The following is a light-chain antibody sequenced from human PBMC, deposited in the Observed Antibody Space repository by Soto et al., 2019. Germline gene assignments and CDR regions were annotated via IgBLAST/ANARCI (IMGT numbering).Light chain of an antibody. Sequence: QSVLTQPHSASGSPGQSVAISCTGTSSDVGGYNYVSWYQQHPGKAPKLMIYEVNKRPSGVPDRFSGSKSGNTASLTVSGLQAEDEADYYCLSWTTRRALVFGGGTKVTVL. CDR3: LSWTTRRALV. J-gene: IGLJ2*01. CDR2: EVN. CDR1: SSDVGGYNY. V-gene: IGLV2-8*01.